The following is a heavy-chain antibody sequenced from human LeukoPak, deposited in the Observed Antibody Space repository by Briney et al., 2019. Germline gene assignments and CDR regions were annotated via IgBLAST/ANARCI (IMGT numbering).Heavy chain of an antibody. CDR3: ARDADGYED. D-gene: IGHD5-18*01. CDR2: LKEDGSED. CDR1: GFTFSRAW. J-gene: IGHJ4*02. V-gene: IGHV3-7*01. Sequence: GGSLRLSCAGSGFTFSRAWMSWLRQAPGRGLEWVANLKEDGSEDYYADSVKGRFAISKDNAKNSLYLQMNSLRAEDTAMYYCARDADGYEDWGQGTLVTVSS.